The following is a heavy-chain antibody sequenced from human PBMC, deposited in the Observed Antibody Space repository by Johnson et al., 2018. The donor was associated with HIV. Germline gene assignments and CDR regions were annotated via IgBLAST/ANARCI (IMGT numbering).Heavy chain of an antibody. Sequence: MLLVESGGGVVRPGGSLRLSCAASGFTFDDYGMSWVRQAPGKGLEWVSGINWNGGSTGYAASVKGRFTISRDNAKNSLYLQMNSLRAEDTAVYYCARAPYNWNGGLFGAFDMWGRGTKVTVSS. CDR3: ARAPYNWNGGLFGAFDM. J-gene: IGHJ3*02. V-gene: IGHV3-20*04. CDR1: GFTFDDYG. D-gene: IGHD1-20*01. CDR2: INWNGGST.